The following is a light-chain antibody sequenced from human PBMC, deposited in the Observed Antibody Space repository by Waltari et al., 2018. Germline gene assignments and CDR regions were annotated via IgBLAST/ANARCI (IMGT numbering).Light chain of an antibody. CDR3: QQYNYWPLT. CDR1: QSLNSA. J-gene: IGKJ1*01. CDR2: STS. Sequence: EIVMTQSPATLSMSPGESATLSCRARQSLNSAFAWYQQKPGQAPRLLIYSTSTRAAGTPARFSGSGSGTEFTLTISSLQSEDFAIYYCQQYNYWPLTFGQGTRVEIK. V-gene: IGKV3D-15*01.